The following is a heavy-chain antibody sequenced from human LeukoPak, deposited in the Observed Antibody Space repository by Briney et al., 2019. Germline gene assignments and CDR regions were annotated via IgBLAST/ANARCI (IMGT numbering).Heavy chain of an antibody. V-gene: IGHV3-33*07. CDR3: AREYADAFDI. CDR2: IWYDGSNK. CDR1: GFTFSAYA. D-gene: IGHD2-2*01. J-gene: IGHJ3*02. Sequence: GGSLRLSCEASGFTFSAYAMTWVRQAPGKGLEWVAVIWYDGSNKYYADSVKGRFTISRDNSKNTLYLQMNSLRAEDTAVYYCAREYADAFDIWGQGTMVTVSS.